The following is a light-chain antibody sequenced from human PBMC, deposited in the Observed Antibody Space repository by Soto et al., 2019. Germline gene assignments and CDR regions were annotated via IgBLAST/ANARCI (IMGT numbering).Light chain of an antibody. CDR1: QSISSW. V-gene: IGKV1-5*03. CDR2: KAS. J-gene: IGKJ2*01. CDR3: QQYNTYAT. Sequence: DIQMTQSPSTLSASVGDRVTITCRASQSISSWLAWYQQRPGKAPKLLIYKASTLESGVPSRFSVSGSGTEFTLTISCLQPDDFAAYYCQQYNTYATFGQGTKLEIK.